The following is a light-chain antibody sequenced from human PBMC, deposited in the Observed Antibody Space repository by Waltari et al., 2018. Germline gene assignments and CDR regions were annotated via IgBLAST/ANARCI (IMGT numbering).Light chain of an antibody. CDR2: AAS. Sequence: DIQMTQSPSSLSASVGDRVTITCRASQSISSYLNWYQQKPGNAPKLLIYAASSLQSGVPSRFIVSGSGTDFTLTISSLQPEDVATYYCQQSYSTLWTFGQGTKVEIK. J-gene: IGKJ1*01. V-gene: IGKV1-39*01. CDR1: QSISSY. CDR3: QQSYSTLWT.